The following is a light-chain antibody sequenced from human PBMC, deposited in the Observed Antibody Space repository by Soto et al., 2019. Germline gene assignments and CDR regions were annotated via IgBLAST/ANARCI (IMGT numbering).Light chain of an antibody. CDR1: QSVRKN. CDR3: QQYHNWPIT. Sequence: IVVAPSPATVLVCTVEKASLSWRASQSVRKNLAWHQQKPGQAPRILMYDASTRATGIPARFSGSGSGTEFTLTISSLQSEDFAVYYCQQYHNWPITFGQGTRLEI. V-gene: IGKV3-15*01. CDR2: DAS. J-gene: IGKJ5*01.